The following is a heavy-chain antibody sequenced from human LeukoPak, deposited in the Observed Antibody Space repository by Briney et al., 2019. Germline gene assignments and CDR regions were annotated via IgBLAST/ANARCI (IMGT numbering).Heavy chain of an antibody. V-gene: IGHV3-7*01. CDR1: GVTLSTYA. CDR3: ARWSVGFDV. J-gene: IGHJ3*01. Sequence: PGGSLRLSCAASGVTLSTYAMSWARQAPGKGLEWVANIHQNGNENYNVDSVKGRFTISRDSAKNSLYLQMNSLRAEDTAVYYCARWSVGFDVWGQGAMVTV. CDR2: IHQNGNEN.